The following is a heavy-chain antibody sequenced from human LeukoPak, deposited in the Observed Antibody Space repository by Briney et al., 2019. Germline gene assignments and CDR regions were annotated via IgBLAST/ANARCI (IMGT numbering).Heavy chain of an antibody. CDR2: INYIGDST. CDR1: GFSFEDYG. CDR3: AKHLRATNTYTFYGLDV. D-gene: IGHD2-2*02. Sequence: GLPLRLSRAVSGFSFEDYGMHWVRQPPGKGLEWVSSINYIGDSTSYADSVEGRFTVSRDNAKNSLSLQMNSLRPEDTALYYCAKHLRATNTYTFYGLDVWGPGTTVTVSS. J-gene: IGHJ6*02. V-gene: IGHV3-9*01.